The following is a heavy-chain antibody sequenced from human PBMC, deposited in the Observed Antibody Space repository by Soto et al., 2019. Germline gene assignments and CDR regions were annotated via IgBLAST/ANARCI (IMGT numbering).Heavy chain of an antibody. CDR3: ASSGIVGREVNTWFDP. J-gene: IGHJ5*02. CDR2: ISYRGST. Sequence: ASETLSLTCTVSAGSITTSYWSWIRQPLGKALEWIGYISYRGSTNYNPSLKSRLTISIDTSKSQISLKLTSMTTADTAVYYCASSGIVGREVNTWFDPWGQGTLVTAPQ. V-gene: IGHV4-59*01. D-gene: IGHD3-22*01. CDR1: AGSITTSY.